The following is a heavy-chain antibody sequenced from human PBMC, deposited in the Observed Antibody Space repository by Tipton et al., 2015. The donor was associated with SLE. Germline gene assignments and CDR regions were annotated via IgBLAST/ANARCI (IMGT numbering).Heavy chain of an antibody. CDR2: INHSGST. D-gene: IGHD5-12*01. V-gene: IGHV4-34*01. CDR1: GGSFSGYY. Sequence: TLSLTCAVYGGSFSGYYWSWIRQPPGKGLEWIGEINHSGSTNYNPSLKSRVTISVDTSKNQFPLKLSSVTAADTAVYYCACRHEDIVATSDAFDIWGQGTMVTVSS. J-gene: IGHJ3*02. CDR3: ACRHEDIVATSDAFDI.